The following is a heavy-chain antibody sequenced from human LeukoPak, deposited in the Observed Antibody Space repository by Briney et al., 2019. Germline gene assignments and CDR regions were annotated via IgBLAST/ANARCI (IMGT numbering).Heavy chain of an antibody. CDR1: GYTLTELS. Sequence: VASAKVSCKVSGYTLTELSMHWVRQAPGKGLEWMGGFDPEDGETIYAQKFQGRVTMTEDTSTDTAYMELSSLRSEDTAVYYCATVRRWLLIFDYWGQGTLVTVSS. CDR3: ATVRRWLLIFDY. J-gene: IGHJ4*02. V-gene: IGHV1-24*01. D-gene: IGHD3-9*01. CDR2: FDPEDGET.